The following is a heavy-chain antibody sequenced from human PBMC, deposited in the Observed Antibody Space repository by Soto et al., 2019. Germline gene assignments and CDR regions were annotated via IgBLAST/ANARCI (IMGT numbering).Heavy chain of an antibody. CDR2: ISYDGSNK. CDR3: AKDLGYYDFWSGSYGMDV. Sequence: GGSLRLSCAASGFTFSSYGMHWVRQAPGKGLEWVAVISYDGSNKYYADSVKGRFTISRDNSKNTLYLQMNSLRAEDTAMYYCAKDLGYYDFWSGSYGMDVWGQGTTVTVSS. D-gene: IGHD3-3*01. V-gene: IGHV3-30*18. CDR1: GFTFSSYG. J-gene: IGHJ6*02.